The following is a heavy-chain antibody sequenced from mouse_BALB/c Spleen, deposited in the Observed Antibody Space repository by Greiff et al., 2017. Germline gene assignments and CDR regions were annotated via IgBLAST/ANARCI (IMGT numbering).Heavy chain of an antibody. Sequence: EVKLQESGPELVKPGASVKIPCKASGYTFTDYNMDWVKQSHGKSLEWIGDINPNNGGTIYNQKFKGKATLTVDKSSSTAYMELRSLTSEDTAVYYCARNSLLRLGAMDYWGQGTSVTVSS. CDR1: GYTFTDYN. CDR2: INPNNGGT. D-gene: IGHD1-2*01. J-gene: IGHJ4*01. V-gene: IGHV1-18*01. CDR3: ARNSLLRLGAMDY.